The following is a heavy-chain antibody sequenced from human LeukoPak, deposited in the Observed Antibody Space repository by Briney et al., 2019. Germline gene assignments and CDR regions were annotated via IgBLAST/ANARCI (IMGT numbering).Heavy chain of an antibody. CDR1: GFTFSNYW. J-gene: IGHJ6*03. CDR3: AKDFRASLTGYYKGTTPAYYYYMDV. V-gene: IGHV3-7*01. CDR2: IKQDGSEK. Sequence: QPGGSLRLSCAASGFTFSNYWMSWVRQAPGKGLEWVANIKQDGSEKYYVDSVKGRFTISRDNSKNTLYLQMNSLRAEDTAVYYCAKDFRASLTGYYKGTTPAYYYYMDVWGKGTTVTISS. D-gene: IGHD3-9*01.